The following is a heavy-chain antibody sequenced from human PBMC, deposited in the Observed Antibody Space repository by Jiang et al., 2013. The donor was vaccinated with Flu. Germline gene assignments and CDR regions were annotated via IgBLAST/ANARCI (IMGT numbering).Heavy chain of an antibody. CDR3: ARDLGYCSGGFCNSGFYYGMDV. CDR2: ISYSGST. Sequence: GPGLVKPSETLSLTCTVSGDSISRYYWGWIRQPPGKGLEWIGYISYSGSTNYNPSLRSRVTISLDTSKNQFSLSLHSVTAADTATYYCARDLGYCSGGFCNSGFYYGMDV. D-gene: IGHD2-15*01. J-gene: IGHJ6*01. V-gene: IGHV4-59*01. CDR1: GDSISRYY.